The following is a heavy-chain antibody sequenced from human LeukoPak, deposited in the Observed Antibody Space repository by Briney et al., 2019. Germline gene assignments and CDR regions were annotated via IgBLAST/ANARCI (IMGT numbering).Heavy chain of an antibody. Sequence: SETLSLTCTVSGGSITSGAYYWGWIRQPPGKGLEWIGSIYYSGTTYYNPSLQSRVTISVDTSKNQFSLKLSSVTAADTAVYYCARPRPPIRELPSQYAFDIWGQGTMVTVSS. D-gene: IGHD1-26*01. CDR2: IYYSGTT. CDR3: ARPRPPIRELPSQYAFDI. J-gene: IGHJ3*02. V-gene: IGHV4-39*01. CDR1: GGSITSGAYY.